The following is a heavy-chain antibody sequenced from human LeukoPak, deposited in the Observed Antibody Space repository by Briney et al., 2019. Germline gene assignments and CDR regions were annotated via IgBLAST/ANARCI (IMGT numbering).Heavy chain of an antibody. V-gene: IGHV3-7*01. Sequence: GGSLRLSCAASGFTFSHYWMSWVRQTPGKGLEWVANIKQDGSEKYYVDSVKGRFTISRQNTRNSLYLQMNSLRAEDTAVYYCAREKGNGWYYFDDWGQGTLVTVSS. CDR3: AREKGNGWYYFDD. D-gene: IGHD6-19*01. CDR2: IKQDGSEK. CDR1: GFTFSHYW. J-gene: IGHJ4*02.